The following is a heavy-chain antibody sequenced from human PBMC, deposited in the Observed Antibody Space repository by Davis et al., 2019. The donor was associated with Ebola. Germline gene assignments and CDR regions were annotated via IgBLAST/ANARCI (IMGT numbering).Heavy chain of an antibody. Sequence: PGGSLRLSCAASGFTFDDYAMHWVRQAPAKGLGWVAGISWNSGSIGYADSVKGRFTISRDNAKNSLYLQMNSLRAEDTALYYCARDRAVEMATNKGGFDYWGQGTLVTVSS. CDR2: ISWNSGSI. CDR1: GFTFDDYA. V-gene: IGHV3-9*01. D-gene: IGHD5-24*01. CDR3: ARDRAVEMATNKGGFDY. J-gene: IGHJ4*02.